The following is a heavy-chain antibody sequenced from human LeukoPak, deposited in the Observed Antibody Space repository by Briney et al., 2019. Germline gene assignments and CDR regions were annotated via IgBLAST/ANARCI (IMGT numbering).Heavy chain of an antibody. V-gene: IGHV3-9*01. CDR1: GFTLDDYS. D-gene: IGHD3-9*01. J-gene: IGHJ3*02. CDR2: INWNSGNI. Sequence: GGSLRLSCAAYGFTLDDYSMHWVRQAPGKGLEWVSGINWNSGNIGYADSVKGRFTISRDNAKNSLYLQMNSLRAEDTALYYCAKGGDIDILNSHDAFDIWGQGTMVTVSS. CDR3: AKGGDIDILNSHDAFDI.